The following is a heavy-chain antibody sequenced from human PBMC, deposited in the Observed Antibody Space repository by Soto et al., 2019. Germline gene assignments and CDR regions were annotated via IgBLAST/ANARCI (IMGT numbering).Heavy chain of an antibody. Sequence: QVQLQESGPRLVKPSETLSLTCTVSGGSLRSYYCSWFRQPPGKGLEWVGYINYSGGTFYNPSLNRRVTMSVETSNTQYSLMVNSVPATDTAVYYCARQGFGELHGLVDVWGQGATVTVSS. D-gene: IGHD3-10*01. CDR3: ARQGFGELHGLVDV. CDR1: GGSLRSYY. J-gene: IGHJ6*02. CDR2: INYSGGT. V-gene: IGHV4-59*08.